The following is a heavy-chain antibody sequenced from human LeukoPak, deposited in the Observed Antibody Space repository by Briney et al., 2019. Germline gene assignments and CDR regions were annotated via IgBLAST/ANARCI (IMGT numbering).Heavy chain of an antibody. D-gene: IGHD6-13*01. Sequence: GASVKVSCKASGGTFSSYAISWVRQAPGQGLEWMGGIIPIFGTANYAQKFQGRVTITADESTSTAYMELSSLRSEDTAVYYCARGILYSSSWRYAFDIWGQGTMVTVSS. J-gene: IGHJ3*02. CDR3: ARGILYSSSWRYAFDI. V-gene: IGHV1-69*13. CDR1: GGTFSSYA. CDR2: IIPIFGTA.